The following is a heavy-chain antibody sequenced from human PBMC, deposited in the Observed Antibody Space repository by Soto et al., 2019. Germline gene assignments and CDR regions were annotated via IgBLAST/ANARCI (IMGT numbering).Heavy chain of an antibody. J-gene: IGHJ6*02. CDR1: GYTFTSYY. CDR3: AIDLVDTAMVYYYGMDV. D-gene: IGHD5-18*01. Sequence: ASVKVSCKASGYTFTSYYMHWVRQAPGQGLEWMGIINPSGGSTSYAQKFQGRVTMTRDTSTSTVYMELSSLRSEDTAVYYCAIDLVDTAMVYYYGMDVWGQGTTVTAP. CDR2: INPSGGST. V-gene: IGHV1-46*01.